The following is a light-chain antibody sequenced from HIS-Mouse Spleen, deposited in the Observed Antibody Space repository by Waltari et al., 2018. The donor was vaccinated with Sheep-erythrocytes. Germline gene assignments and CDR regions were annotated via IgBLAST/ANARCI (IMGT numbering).Light chain of an antibody. CDR1: SSDAGGYHS. V-gene: IGLV2-8*01. CDR2: EVS. Sequence: QSALTQPPSASGSPGQSVTIPCTGTSSDAGGYHSVSWSQQHPGKAPKLMIYEVSKRPSGVPDRFSGSKSGNTASLTVSGLQAEDEADYYCSSYAGSNNWVFGGGTKLTVL. J-gene: IGLJ3*02. CDR3: SSYAGSNNWV.